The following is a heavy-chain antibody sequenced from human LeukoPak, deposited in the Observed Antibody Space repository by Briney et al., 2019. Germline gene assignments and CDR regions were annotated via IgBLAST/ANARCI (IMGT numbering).Heavy chain of an antibody. CDR2: ISGSGGST. D-gene: IGHD6-13*01. J-gene: IGHJ5*02. CDR1: GFTFSSYA. V-gene: IGHV3-23*01. Sequence: PAGSLRLSCAASGFTFSSYAMSWVRQGPGQGLERVSAISGSGGSTYYADSVKGRFTISRDNSKNTLYLQMNSLRAEDTAVYYCAREISSWYRTEGRFDPWGQGTLVTVSS. CDR3: AREISSWYRTEGRFDP.